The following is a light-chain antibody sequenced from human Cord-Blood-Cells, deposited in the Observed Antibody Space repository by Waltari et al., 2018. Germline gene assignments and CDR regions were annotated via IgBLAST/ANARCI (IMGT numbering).Light chain of an antibody. Sequence: EIVMTQSPATLSVSPGERATLSCRASQRVSSNLAWYQQKPGQGPRLLIYGASTRATGIPARFSGSGSGTEFTLTISSLQSEDFAVYYCQQYNNWPYTFGQGTKLESK. J-gene: IGKJ2*01. CDR1: QRVSSN. V-gene: IGKV3-15*01. CDR3: QQYNNWPYT. CDR2: GAS.